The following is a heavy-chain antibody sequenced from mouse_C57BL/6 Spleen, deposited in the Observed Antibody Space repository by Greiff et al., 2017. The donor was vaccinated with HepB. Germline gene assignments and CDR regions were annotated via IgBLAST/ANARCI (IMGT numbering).Heavy chain of an antibody. CDR3: ARHYIKTMDY. V-gene: IGHV5-9*01. D-gene: IGHD1-1*01. Sequence: DVKLVESGGGLVKPGGSLKLSCAASGFTFSSYTMSWVRQTPGKRLEWVATIGGGGGNTYYPDSVKGRFTISRDNAKNTLYLQMSSLRSEDTALYYCARHYIKTMDYWGQGTSVTVSS. J-gene: IGHJ4*01. CDR1: GFTFSSYT. CDR2: IGGGGGNT.